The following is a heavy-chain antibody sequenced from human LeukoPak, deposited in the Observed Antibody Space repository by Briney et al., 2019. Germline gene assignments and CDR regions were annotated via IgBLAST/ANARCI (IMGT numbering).Heavy chain of an antibody. D-gene: IGHD1-26*01. J-gene: IGHJ4*02. V-gene: IGHV3-23*01. CDR3: AKRKDSGSFDY. Sequence: GGSLRLSCAASGFTFNSYAMSWVRQAPGKGLEWVSTISGSGGSTYYADSVRGRFTISRDNSKNTLYLQMNSLRAEDTAVYYCAKRKDSGSFDYWGQGTLVTVSS. CDR1: GFTFNSYA. CDR2: ISGSGGST.